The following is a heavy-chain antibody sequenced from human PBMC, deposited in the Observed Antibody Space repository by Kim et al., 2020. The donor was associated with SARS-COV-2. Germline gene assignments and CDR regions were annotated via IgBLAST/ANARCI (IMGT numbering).Heavy chain of an antibody. D-gene: IGHD6-6*01. V-gene: IGHV3-49*03. J-gene: IGHJ4*02. CDR3: ARGWSSSEY. CDR1: GFTFGDYA. Sequence: GGSLRLSCTASGFTFGDYAMSWFRQGPGKGLEWVGFIRDKTYGGTTEYAASVRGRFTISRDESKSIAYLHMSSLKTEDTGVYYCARGWSSSEYWGQGTLVPVSS. CDR2: IRDKTYGGTT.